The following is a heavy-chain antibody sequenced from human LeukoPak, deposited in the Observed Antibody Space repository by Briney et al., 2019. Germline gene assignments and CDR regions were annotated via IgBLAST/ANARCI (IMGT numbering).Heavy chain of an antibody. CDR2: IWYDGSKT. CDR3: ARDETVTTWYYFDY. D-gene: IGHD4-17*01. V-gene: IGHV3-33*01. Sequence: PGTSLRLSCAASGITFSSFGMHWVRQAPGKGLEWVAFIWYDGSKTYYGDSVKGRFTISRDNAKNSLYLQMNSLRAEDTAVYYCARDETVTTWYYFDYWGQGTLVTVSS. CDR1: GITFSSFG. J-gene: IGHJ4*02.